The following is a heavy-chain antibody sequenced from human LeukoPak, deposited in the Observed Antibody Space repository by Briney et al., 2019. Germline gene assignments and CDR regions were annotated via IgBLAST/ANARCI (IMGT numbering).Heavy chain of an antibody. CDR1: GLTFNDFY. CDR2: INIGGTNT. J-gene: IGHJ5*02. V-gene: IGHV3-11*01. CDR3: ATDGAGFDT. Sequence: GSLRLSCAAYGLTFNDFYMSWIRKAPGKGLEWLSYINIGGTNTHYADSVKGRFTISRDNAKKSLYLEMNNLRAEDTAVYYCATDGAGFDTWGQGVLVTVSS.